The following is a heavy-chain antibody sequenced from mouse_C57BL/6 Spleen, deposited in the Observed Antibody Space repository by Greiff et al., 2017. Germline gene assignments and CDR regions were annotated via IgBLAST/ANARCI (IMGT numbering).Heavy chain of an antibody. J-gene: IGHJ3*01. CDR3: ARAGTAY. V-gene: IGHV5-17*01. CDR2: ISSGSSTI. D-gene: IGHD4-1*01. CDR1: GFTFSDYG. Sequence: DVMLVESGGGLVKPGGSLKLSCAASGFTFSDYGMHWVRQAPEKGLEWVAYISSGSSTIYYADTVKGRFTISRDNAKNTLFLQMTSLRAEDTAMYYCARAGTAYWGQGTLVTVSA.